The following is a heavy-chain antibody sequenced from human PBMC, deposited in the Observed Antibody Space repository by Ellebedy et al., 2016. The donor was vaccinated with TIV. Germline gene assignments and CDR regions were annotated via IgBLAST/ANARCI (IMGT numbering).Heavy chain of an antibody. D-gene: IGHD4-17*01. V-gene: IGHV4-61*01. CDR1: GGSVSSGSYY. CDR3: ASRYGDYLTGDDY. CDR2: IFYSGST. J-gene: IGHJ4*02. Sequence: SETLSLTCTVSGGSVSSGSYYWSWIRQPPGKGLEWIGYIFYSGSTNYNPSLKSRVTISVDTSKNQFSLKLSSVTAADPAVYYCASRYGDYLTGDDYWGQGTLVTVSS.